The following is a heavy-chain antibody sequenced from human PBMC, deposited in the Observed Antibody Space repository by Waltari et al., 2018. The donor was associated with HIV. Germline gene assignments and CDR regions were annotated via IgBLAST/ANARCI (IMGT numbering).Heavy chain of an antibody. J-gene: IGHJ4*02. CDR1: GGSFSGYY. D-gene: IGHD3-16*01. Sequence: QVQLQQWGAGLLKPSETLSLTCAVYGGSFSGYYWSWIRQPPGKGLEWIGEINHSGSTNYNPSLKSRVTISVDTSKNQFSLKLSSVTAADTAVYYCARGQRVGVFRFDYWGQGTLVTVSS. CDR2: INHSGST. V-gene: IGHV4-34*01. CDR3: ARGQRVGVFRFDY.